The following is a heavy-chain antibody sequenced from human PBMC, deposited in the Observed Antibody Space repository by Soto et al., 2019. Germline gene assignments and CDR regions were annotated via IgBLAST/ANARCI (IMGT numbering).Heavy chain of an antibody. CDR1: GYTFTSYG. J-gene: IGHJ5*02. CDR2: ISAYNGNT. D-gene: IGHD3-3*01. CDR3: ARDITQEYDFWSGYTSNWFDP. Sequence: GASVKVSCKASGYTFTSYGISWVRQAPGQGLEWMGWISAYNGNTNYAQKLQGRVTMTTDTSTSTAYMELRSLRSDDTAVYYCARDITQEYDFWSGYTSNWFDPWGQGNLVTVSS. V-gene: IGHV1-18*01.